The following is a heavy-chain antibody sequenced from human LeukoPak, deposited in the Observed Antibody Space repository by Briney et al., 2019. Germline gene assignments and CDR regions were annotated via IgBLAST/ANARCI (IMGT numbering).Heavy chain of an antibody. D-gene: IGHD6-13*01. CDR3: AKDTLAAAGLFDY. CDR2: ISNDGSNR. V-gene: IGHV3-30*18. CDR1: GFTFSNYG. Sequence: GGSLRLSCAASGFTFSNYGLHWVRQAPGKGLEWVAVISNDGSNRYYTESVKGRFTISRDNSKNTLYLQMNSLRAEDTAVYYCAKDTLAAAGLFDYWGQGTLVTVSS. J-gene: IGHJ4*02.